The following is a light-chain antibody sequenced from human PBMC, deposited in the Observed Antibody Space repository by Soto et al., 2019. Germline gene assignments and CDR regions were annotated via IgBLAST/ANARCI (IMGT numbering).Light chain of an antibody. CDR3: QQYGSAPYT. CDR2: GAS. Sequence: EIVSTQCPGTLSLSPGERGTLSCRASQSVSSSYLAWYQQKPGQAPRLLIYGASNRATGIPDRFSGSGSGTDFTLTINRLEPEDFAVYYCQQYGSAPYTFGQGTKLEIK. V-gene: IGKV3-20*01. CDR1: QSVSSSY. J-gene: IGKJ2*01.